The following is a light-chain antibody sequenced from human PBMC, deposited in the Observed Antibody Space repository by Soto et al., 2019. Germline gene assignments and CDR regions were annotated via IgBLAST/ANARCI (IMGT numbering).Light chain of an antibody. CDR2: KAS. CDR1: QIFSMW. CDR3: QQYSSYLLA. Sequence: DIQMTQSPSTLSASVGDRVTITCRASQIFSMWLAWYQQKPGKAPKLLIYKASSLESGVPSRFSGSGSGKEFSLTISSLQPDDFATYYCQQYSSYLLAFGGGTKVDIK. J-gene: IGKJ4*01. V-gene: IGKV1-5*03.